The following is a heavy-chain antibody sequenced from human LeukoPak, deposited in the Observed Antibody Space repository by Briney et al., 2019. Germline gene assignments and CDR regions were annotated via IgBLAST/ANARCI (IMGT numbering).Heavy chain of an antibody. Sequence: SETLSLTCTVSGGSISSGDYYWSWIRQPPGKGLEWIGYIYYSGSTYYNPSLKSRVTISVDTSKNQFSLKLSSVTAADTAVYYCARGRYPGYCTNGVCKQQRYYYYMDVWGKGTTVTVSS. CDR2: IYYSGST. D-gene: IGHD2-8*01. CDR1: GGSISSGDYY. J-gene: IGHJ6*03. CDR3: ARGRYPGYCTNGVCKQQRYYYYMDV. V-gene: IGHV4-30-4*08.